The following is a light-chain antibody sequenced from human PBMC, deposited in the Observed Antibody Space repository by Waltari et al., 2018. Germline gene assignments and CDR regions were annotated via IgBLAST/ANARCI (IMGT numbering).Light chain of an antibody. CDR3: SSYTSSNNCV. CDR2: EVN. V-gene: IGLV2-8*01. CDR1: SSDVGGYDY. Sequence: QSALTQPPSASGSPGQSVTISCTGTSSDVGGYDYVLWYQQHPGKAPKLIIYEVNKRPSGVPDRFSGSKSGNTASLTVSGLQAEDEADYYCSSYTSSNNCVFGTGTKVTVL. J-gene: IGLJ1*01.